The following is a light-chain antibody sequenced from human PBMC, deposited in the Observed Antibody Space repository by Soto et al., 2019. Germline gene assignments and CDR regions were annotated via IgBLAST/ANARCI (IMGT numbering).Light chain of an antibody. V-gene: IGKV3-15*01. J-gene: IGKJ1*01. Sequence: EIVMTQSPATLSVSPGERATLSCRASQSVSSNLAWYQQKPGQAPRLLIYGASTRATGIPARFSGSGSGTDFTLTINRLEPEDFAVYYCQQYNNWPPWTFGQGTKVDIK. CDR2: GAS. CDR1: QSVSSN. CDR3: QQYNNWPPWT.